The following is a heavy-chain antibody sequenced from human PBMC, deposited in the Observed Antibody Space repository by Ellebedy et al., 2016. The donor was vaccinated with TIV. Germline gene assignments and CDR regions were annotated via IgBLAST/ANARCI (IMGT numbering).Heavy chain of an antibody. D-gene: IGHD5-18*01. Sequence: GESLKISCIASGFTFSTHWMIWVRQAPGKGLEWVANIKQDGTEEYYVDSVEGRFTISRDNAKNSLYLQMNSLRADDTAVYYCATPLVPRGYPYEVQGPGYWGQGTLVIVSS. CDR2: IKQDGTEE. CDR1: GFTFSTHW. CDR3: ATPLVPRGYPYEVQGPGY. J-gene: IGHJ4*02. V-gene: IGHV3-7*01.